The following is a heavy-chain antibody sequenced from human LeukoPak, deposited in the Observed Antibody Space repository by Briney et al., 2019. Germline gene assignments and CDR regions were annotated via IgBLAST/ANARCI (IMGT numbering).Heavy chain of an antibody. J-gene: IGHJ6*02. D-gene: IGHD1-1*01. CDR2: ISHDGSNK. CDR1: GMTFSNYG. Sequence: GGSLRLSCAASGMTFSNYGMHWVRQAPGKGLEWVTFISHDGSNKLYGDSVKGRFTISRDNSRNTMDLQMNSLRGEDMGVYYCAQGERPQYNLLDGYYFGLDIWGQGTTVTVSS. CDR3: AQGERPQYNLLDGYYFGLDI. V-gene: IGHV3-30*18.